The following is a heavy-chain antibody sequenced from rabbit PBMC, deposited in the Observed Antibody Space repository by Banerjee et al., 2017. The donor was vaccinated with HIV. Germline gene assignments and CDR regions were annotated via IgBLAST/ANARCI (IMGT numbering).Heavy chain of an antibody. CDR1: GVSLNDKDV. D-gene: IGHD8-1*01. Sequence: QSLEESGGGLVKPEGSLTLTCKASGVSLNDKDVMCWVRQAPGKGLEWIACINIVTGKSVYASRAKGRFPLSKTSSTTVTLQMARLTSADPATYFCSRGTGNSFSTYGMDLWGPGTLVTVS. J-gene: IGHJ6*01. CDR3: SRGTGNSFSTYGMDL. V-gene: IGHV1S40*01. CDR2: INIVTGKS.